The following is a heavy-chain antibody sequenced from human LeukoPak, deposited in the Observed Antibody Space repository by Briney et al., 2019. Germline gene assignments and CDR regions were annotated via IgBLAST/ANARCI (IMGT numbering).Heavy chain of an antibody. V-gene: IGHV1-2*02. D-gene: IGHD6-13*01. CDR2: INPNSGGT. CDR1: GYTFTGYY. CDR3: ARERDSSSWSSPGY. J-gene: IGHJ4*02. Sequence: ASVKVSCKASGYTFTGYYMHWVRQAPGQGLEWMGWINPNSGGTNYAQKFQGRVTMTRDTSISTAYMELSRLRSDDTAVYYCARERDSSSWSSPGYWGQGTLVTVSS.